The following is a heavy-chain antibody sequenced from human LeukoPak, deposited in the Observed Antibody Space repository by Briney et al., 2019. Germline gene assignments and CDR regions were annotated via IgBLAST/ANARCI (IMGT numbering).Heavy chain of an antibody. Sequence: SETLSLTCTVSGGSISSSSYYWGWIRQPPGKGLGWIGSIYYSGSTYYNPSLKSRVTISVDTSKNQFSLKLSSVTAADTAVYYCARQDTAMVPRWVTSYYYYMDVWGKGTTVTVSS. D-gene: IGHD5-18*01. J-gene: IGHJ6*03. CDR2: IYYSGST. CDR3: ARQDTAMVPRWVTSYYYYMDV. V-gene: IGHV4-39*01. CDR1: GGSISSSSYY.